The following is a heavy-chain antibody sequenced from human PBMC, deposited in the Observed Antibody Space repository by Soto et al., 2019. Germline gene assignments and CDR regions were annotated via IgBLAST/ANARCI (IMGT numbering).Heavy chain of an antibody. V-gene: IGHV3-30-3*01. Sequence: QVQLVESGGGVVQPGRSLRLSCAASGFTFSSYAMHWVRKAPGKGLEWVAVISYDGSNKYYADSVKGRFTISRDNSKNTLYLQMNSLRAEDTAVYYCARDGIAPFDYWGQGTLVTVSS. D-gene: IGHD1-1*01. CDR2: ISYDGSNK. J-gene: IGHJ4*02. CDR1: GFTFSSYA. CDR3: ARDGIAPFDY.